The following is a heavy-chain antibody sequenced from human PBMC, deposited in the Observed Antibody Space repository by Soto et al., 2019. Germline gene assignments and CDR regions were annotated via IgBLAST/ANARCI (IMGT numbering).Heavy chain of an antibody. CDR3: VRPLPSGRNYGLDV. D-gene: IGHD3-10*01. J-gene: IGHJ6*02. V-gene: IGHV3-53*01. CDR1: GLTVINAY. Sequence: PRGSLRLSCAASGLTVINAYMAWFRQSPGMGLEWVSVIYDNGTTYYADSVKGRFTISRDTSTNTLSLQMDSLRAEDTAVYYCVRPLPSGRNYGLDVWGQGTTVTVSS. CDR2: IYDNGTT.